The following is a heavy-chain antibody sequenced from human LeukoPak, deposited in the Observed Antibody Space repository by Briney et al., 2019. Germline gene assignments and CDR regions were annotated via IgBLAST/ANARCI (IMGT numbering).Heavy chain of an antibody. D-gene: IGHD3-22*01. CDR3: ARGPPNYYDSSGYFYL. CDR1: GFTFNNFE. V-gene: IGHV3-48*03. J-gene: IGHJ4*02. Sequence: GGSLRLSCAASGFTFNNFEMNWVRQAPGKGLEWVSYISSSGNTIYYADSVKGRFTISRDNAKNSLYLQMNGLRAEDTALYFCARGPPNYYDSSGYFYLWGQGTLVTVSS. CDR2: ISSSGNTI.